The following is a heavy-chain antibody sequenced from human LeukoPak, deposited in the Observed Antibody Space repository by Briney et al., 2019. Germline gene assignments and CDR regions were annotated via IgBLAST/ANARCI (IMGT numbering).Heavy chain of an antibody. CDR3: ARVRYYYDSSGYYKSYAEFDY. J-gene: IGHJ4*02. V-gene: IGHV1-2*02. CDR2: INPNSGGT. Sequence: VKVSCKASGYTFTGYYMHWVRPAPGQGLEWMGWINPNSGGTNYAQKLQGRVTMTTDTSTSTAYMELRSLRSDDTAVYYCARVRYYYDSSGYYKSYAEFDYWGQGTLVTVSS. CDR1: GYTFTGYY. D-gene: IGHD3-22*01.